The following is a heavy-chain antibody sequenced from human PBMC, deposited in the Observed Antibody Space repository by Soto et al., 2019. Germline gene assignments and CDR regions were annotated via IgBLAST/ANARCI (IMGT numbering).Heavy chain of an antibody. CDR1: GGSFSGYY. Sequence: PSETLSLTCAVYGGSFSGYYWSWIRQPPGKGLDWIGEINHTGGTNYNPSLKSRVTISVDTSKNQFSLKLSSVTAAGTAVYYCAGLNPTTYYDFWSGYRSPLYYGMDVWGQGTTVTVSS. CDR2: INHTGGT. CDR3: AGLNPTTYYDFWSGYRSPLYYGMDV. V-gene: IGHV4-34*01. D-gene: IGHD3-3*01. J-gene: IGHJ6*02.